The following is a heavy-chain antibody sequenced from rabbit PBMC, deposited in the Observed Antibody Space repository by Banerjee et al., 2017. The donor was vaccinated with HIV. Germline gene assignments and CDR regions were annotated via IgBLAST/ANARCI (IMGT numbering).Heavy chain of an antibody. J-gene: IGHJ4*01. V-gene: IGHV1S45*01. D-gene: IGHD8-1*01. Sequence: QEQLEESGGDLVKPGASLTLTCTASGFSFSSYYMLWVRQAPGKGLEWIACIYTGSTGNTVYATWAKGRFTISKTSSTTVTLQMTSLTAADTATYFCARDGAGSTYWWYFNLWGQGTLVTVS. CDR2: IYTGSTGNT. CDR3: ARDGAGSTYWWYFNL. CDR1: GFSFSSYY.